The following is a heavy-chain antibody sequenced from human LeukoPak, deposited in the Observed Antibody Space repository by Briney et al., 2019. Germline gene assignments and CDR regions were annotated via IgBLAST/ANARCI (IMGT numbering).Heavy chain of an antibody. D-gene: IGHD3-10*01. CDR1: GYTFTGYY. V-gene: IGHV1-2*02. Sequence: ASVKVSCKASGYTFTGYYMHWVRQAPGQGLEWMGWINPNSGGTNYAQRFQGRVTMTRDMSISTAYMELSRLRSDDTAVYYCARDLDGSGSYYNYWGQGTLVTVSS. J-gene: IGHJ4*02. CDR3: ARDLDGSGSYYNY. CDR2: INPNSGGT.